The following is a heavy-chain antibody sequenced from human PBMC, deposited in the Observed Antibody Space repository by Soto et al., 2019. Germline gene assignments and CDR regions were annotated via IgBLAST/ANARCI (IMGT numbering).Heavy chain of an antibody. J-gene: IGHJ4*02. Sequence: QLQLQESGPGLVKPSETLSLTCTVSGGSISSSSYYWGWIRQPPGKGLEWIGSIYYSGSTYYNPSLRSRVTRPVDPSKGQVARRRSAVTAAATAVYYCARLGIAVAGSRYFDYWGQGTLVTVSS. D-gene: IGHD6-19*01. CDR3: ARLGIAVAGSRYFDY. CDR1: GGSISSSSYY. V-gene: IGHV4-39*01. CDR2: IYYSGST.